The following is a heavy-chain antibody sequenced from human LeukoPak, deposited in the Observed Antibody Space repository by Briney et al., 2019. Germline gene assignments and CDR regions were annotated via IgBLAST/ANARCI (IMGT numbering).Heavy chain of an antibody. V-gene: IGHV1-18*01. CDR1: GYTFTSHG. CDR2: ISAYNGNT. D-gene: IGHD3-16*02. J-gene: IGHJ4*02. CDR3: ARAGPRDPVYDYVWGSYRSYYFDY. Sequence: ASVKVSCKASGYTFTSHGISWVRQAPGQGLEWMGWISAYNGNTNYAQKLQGRVTMTTDTSTSTAYMELRSLRSDDTAVYYCARAGPRDPVYDYVWGSYRSYYFDYWGQGTLVTVSS.